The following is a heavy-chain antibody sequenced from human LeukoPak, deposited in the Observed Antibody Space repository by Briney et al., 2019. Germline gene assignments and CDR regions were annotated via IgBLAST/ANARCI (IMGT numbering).Heavy chain of an antibody. V-gene: IGHV4-34*01. J-gene: IGHJ5*02. D-gene: IGHD3-22*01. CDR3: ASPKDYYDNSGYYR. Sequence: SETLFLTCAVYGGSFSGYYWSWIRQPPGKGLEWIGEINHSGSTNYNPSLKSRVTISVGTSKNQFSLKLSSVTAADTAVYYCASPKDYYDNSGYYRWGQGTLATVSS. CDR2: INHSGST. CDR1: GGSFSGYY.